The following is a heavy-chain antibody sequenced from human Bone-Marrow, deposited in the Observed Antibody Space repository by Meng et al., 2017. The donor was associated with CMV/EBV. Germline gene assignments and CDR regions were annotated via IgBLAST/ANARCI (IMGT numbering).Heavy chain of an antibody. V-gene: IGHV3-30-3*01. CDR1: GFTFSSYA. Sequence: GESLKISCAASGFTFSSYAMHWVRQAPGKGLEWVAVISYDGSNKYYADSVKGRFTISRDNSKNTLYLQMNSLRAEDTAVYYCARDSGDHTALWGMAVWGQGPTVTFSS. CDR3: ARDSGDHTALWGMAV. D-gene: IGHD3-10*01. CDR2: ISYDGSNK. J-gene: IGHJ6*02.